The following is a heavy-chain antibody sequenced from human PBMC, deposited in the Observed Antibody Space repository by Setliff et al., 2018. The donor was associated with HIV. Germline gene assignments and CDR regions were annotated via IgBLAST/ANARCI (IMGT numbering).Heavy chain of an antibody. CDR1: GFTFSTYT. Sequence: GSLRLSCAASGFTFSTYTMTWVRQAPGKGLEWVSYISGSGSIKYFADSVKGRFSISRDNAKNSLYLQLNSLSAEDTAVHYCARDDGGYTFGVFFDSWGQGTPVTVSS. J-gene: IGHJ4*02. CDR3: ARDDGGYTFGVFFDS. CDR2: ISGSGSIK. D-gene: IGHD5-18*01. V-gene: IGHV3-48*04.